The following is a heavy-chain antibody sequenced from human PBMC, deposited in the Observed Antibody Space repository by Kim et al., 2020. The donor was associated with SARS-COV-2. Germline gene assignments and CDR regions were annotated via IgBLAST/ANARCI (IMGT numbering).Heavy chain of an antibody. J-gene: IGHJ6*02. V-gene: IGHV3-66*01. CDR3: AHIAVAGTYYYYYGMDV. Sequence: VKGRFTISRDNSKNTLYHQMNSLRAEDTAVYYCAHIAVAGTYYYYYGMDVWGQGTTVTVSS. D-gene: IGHD6-19*01.